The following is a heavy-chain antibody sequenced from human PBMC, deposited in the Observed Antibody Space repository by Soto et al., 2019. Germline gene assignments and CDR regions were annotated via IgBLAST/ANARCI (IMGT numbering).Heavy chain of an antibody. Sequence: ASVKVSCKASGYTFTGYYMHWVRQAPGQGLEWMGWINPSSGGTNYAQKFQGWVTMTRDTSISTAYMELSRLRSDDTAVYYCARDSYDSSGYYHSYFDYWGQGTLVTVSS. CDR2: INPSSGGT. CDR3: ARDSYDSSGYYHSYFDY. J-gene: IGHJ4*02. V-gene: IGHV1-2*04. D-gene: IGHD3-22*01. CDR1: GYTFTGYY.